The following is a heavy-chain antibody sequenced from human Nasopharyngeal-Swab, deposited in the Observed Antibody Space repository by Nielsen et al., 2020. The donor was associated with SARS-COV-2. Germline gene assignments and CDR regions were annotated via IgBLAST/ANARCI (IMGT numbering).Heavy chain of an antibody. CDR2: IYYSGST. CDR1: GGSISSGGYY. CDR3: ARDSRGITMVRGVMNWFDP. J-gene: IGHJ5*02. Sequence: SETLSLTCTVSGGSISSGGYYWSWIRQHPGKGLEWIGYIYYSGSTYYSPSLKSRVTISVDTSKNQFSLKLSSVTAADTAVYYCARDSRGITMVRGVMNWFDPWGQGTLVTVPS. D-gene: IGHD3-10*01. V-gene: IGHV4-31*03.